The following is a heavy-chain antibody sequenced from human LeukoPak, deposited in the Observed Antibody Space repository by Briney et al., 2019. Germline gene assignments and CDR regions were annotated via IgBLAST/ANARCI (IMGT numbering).Heavy chain of an antibody. CDR2: IIPILGIA. V-gene: IGHV1-69*04. D-gene: IGHD5-18*01. Sequence: SVKVSCKASGGTFSSYAISWVRQAPGQGLEWMGRIIPILGIANYAQKFQGRVTIAADKSTSTAYMELSSLRSEDTAVYYYARDPPFRDTAMVLSYWGQGTLVTVSS. CDR3: ARDPPFRDTAMVLSY. CDR1: GGTFSSYA. J-gene: IGHJ4*02.